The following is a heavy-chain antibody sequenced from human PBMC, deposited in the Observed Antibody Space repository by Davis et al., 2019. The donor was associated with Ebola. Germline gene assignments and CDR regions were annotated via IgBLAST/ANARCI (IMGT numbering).Heavy chain of an antibody. D-gene: IGHD6-19*01. V-gene: IGHV3-48*04. CDR2: ISSSSRTI. J-gene: IGHJ1*01. CDR3: ARDRYSSGWLPD. CDR1: GFTFSSYW. Sequence: GGSLKIPCAASGFTFSSYWMSCVRQVPGQRLEWVSYISSSSRTIYYADSVKGRFTISRDNAKNSLYLQMNSLRAEDTAVYYCARDRYSSGWLPDWGQGTLVTVSS.